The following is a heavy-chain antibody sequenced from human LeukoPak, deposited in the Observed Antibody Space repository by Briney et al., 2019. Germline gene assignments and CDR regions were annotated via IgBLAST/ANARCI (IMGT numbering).Heavy chain of an antibody. J-gene: IGHJ6*03. CDR2: IKQDGSEK. CDR1: GFTFSSCW. Sequence: PGGSLRLSCAASGFTFSSCWMSWVRQAPGKGLEWVANIKQDGSEKYYVDSVKGRFTISRDNAKNSLYLQMNSLRAEDTAVYYCAREYSRRYYYYMDVWGKGTTVTVSS. D-gene: IGHD6-13*01. CDR3: AREYSRRYYYYMDV. V-gene: IGHV3-7*01.